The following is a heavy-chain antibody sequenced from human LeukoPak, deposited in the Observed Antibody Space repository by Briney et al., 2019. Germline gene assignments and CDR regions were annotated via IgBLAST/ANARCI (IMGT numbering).Heavy chain of an antibody. V-gene: IGHV4-4*07. Sequence: SETLSLTCTVSGASINKDYWAWIRQPAGKELEWIGRIYTGGNTAYNPSLNSRVTMSLDTSKNQFSLKLTSVTAADTAVYYCVRGGDYGSAYDYFRYWGQGTLVSVSS. D-gene: IGHD5-12*01. CDR1: GASINKDY. CDR3: VRGGDYGSAYDYFRY. J-gene: IGHJ4*02. CDR2: IYTGGNT.